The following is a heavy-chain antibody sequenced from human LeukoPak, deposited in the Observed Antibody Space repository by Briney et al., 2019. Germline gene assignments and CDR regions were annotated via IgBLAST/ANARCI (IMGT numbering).Heavy chain of an antibody. D-gene: IGHD5-12*01. CDR3: ARCLRRWLRDPFDY. V-gene: IGHV4-34*01. CDR1: GGSFSGYY. J-gene: IGHJ4*02. Sequence: SETLSLTCAVYGGSFSGYYWSWIRQPPGKGLELIGEINHSGSTNYNPSLKSRVTISVDTSKNQFSLKLSSVTAADTAVYYCARCLRRWLRDPFDYWGQGTLFTVSS. CDR2: INHSGST.